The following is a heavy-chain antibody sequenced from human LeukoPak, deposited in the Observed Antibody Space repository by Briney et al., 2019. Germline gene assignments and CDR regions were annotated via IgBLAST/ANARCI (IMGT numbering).Heavy chain of an antibody. CDR2: IYYSGST. CDR3: ARGRAYDSSGYGNDY. V-gene: IGHV4-59*01. CDR1: GGSISSYY. J-gene: IGHJ4*02. D-gene: IGHD3-22*01. Sequence: SETLSLTCTVSGGSISSYYWSWIRQPPGKGLEWIWYIYYSGSTNYNPSLKSRVTISVDTSKNQFSLKLSSVTAADTAVYYCARGRAYDSSGYGNDYWGQGTLVTVSS.